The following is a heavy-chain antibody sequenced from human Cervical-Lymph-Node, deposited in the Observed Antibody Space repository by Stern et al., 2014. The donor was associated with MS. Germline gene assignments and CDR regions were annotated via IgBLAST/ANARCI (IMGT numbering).Heavy chain of an antibody. J-gene: IGHJ6*02. V-gene: IGHV7-4-1*02. CDR2: INTNTGNP. D-gene: IGHD2-15*01. Sequence: MQLVESGSELKKPGASVKVSCKASGYTFTSYAMNWVRQAPGQGLEWMGWINTNTGNPTHAQGFTGRFVFSLDTSVSTAYLQISSLKAEDSAVYYCARAELLYYYYGMDVWGQGTTVTVSS. CDR3: ARAELLYYYYGMDV. CDR1: GYTFTSYA.